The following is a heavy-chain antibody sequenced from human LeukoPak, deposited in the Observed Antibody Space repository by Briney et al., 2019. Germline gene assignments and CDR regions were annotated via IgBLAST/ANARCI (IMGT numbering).Heavy chain of an antibody. CDR3: ARGVYCSGGSCYDCYFDY. V-gene: IGHV4-34*01. J-gene: IGHJ4*02. Sequence: SETLSLTCAVYGGSFSGDYWSWIRQPPGKGLEWIGEINHSGSTNYNPSLKSRVTISVDTSKNQFSLKLSSVTAADTAVYYCARGVYCSGGSCYDCYFDYWGQGTLVTVSS. CDR1: GGSFSGDY. D-gene: IGHD2-15*01. CDR2: INHSGST.